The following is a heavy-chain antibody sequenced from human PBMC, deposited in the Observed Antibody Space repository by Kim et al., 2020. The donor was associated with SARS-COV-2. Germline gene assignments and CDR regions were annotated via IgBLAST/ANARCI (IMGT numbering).Heavy chain of an antibody. D-gene: IGHD3-10*01. CDR1: GFTFSNAW. Sequence: GGSLRLSCAASGFTFSNAWMNWVRQAPGKGLEWVGRIKSKTDGGTTDYAAPVKGRFTISRDDSKNILSLQMNSLKTEDTAVYYCTPYRGYYSGSGTPSLYGMDVWGQGTTVTVSS. CDR2: IKSKTDGGTT. J-gene: IGHJ6*02. CDR3: TPYRGYYSGSGTPSLYGMDV. V-gene: IGHV3-15*01.